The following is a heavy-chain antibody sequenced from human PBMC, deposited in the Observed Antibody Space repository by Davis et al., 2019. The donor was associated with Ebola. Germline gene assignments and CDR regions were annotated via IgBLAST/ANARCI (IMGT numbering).Heavy chain of an antibody. Sequence: PGGSLRLSCAASGFTFSSYGMHWVRQAPGKGLEWVAVISYDGSNKYYADSVKGRFTISRDNSKNTLYLQMNSLRAEDTAVYYCAKDQAAVAFYYYVMDVWGQGTTVTVSS. CDR2: ISYDGSNK. D-gene: IGHD6-19*01. J-gene: IGHJ6*02. CDR3: AKDQAAVAFYYYVMDV. V-gene: IGHV3-30*18. CDR1: GFTFSSYG.